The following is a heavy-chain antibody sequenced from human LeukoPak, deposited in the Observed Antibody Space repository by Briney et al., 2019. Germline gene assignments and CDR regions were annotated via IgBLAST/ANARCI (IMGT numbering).Heavy chain of an antibody. V-gene: IGHV3-48*01. CDR1: GFTFSSYS. CDR3: ARVKMAQDAFDI. D-gene: IGHD5-24*01. CDR2: ISSSSSTI. J-gene: IGHJ3*02. Sequence: GSLRLSCAASGFTFSSYSMNWVRQAPGKGLEWVSYISSSSSTIYYADSVKGRFTISRDNAKNSLYLQMNSLRAEDTAVYYCARVKMAQDAFDIWGQGTMVTVSS.